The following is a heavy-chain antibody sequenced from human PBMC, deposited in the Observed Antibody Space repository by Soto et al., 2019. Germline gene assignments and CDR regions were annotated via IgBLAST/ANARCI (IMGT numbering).Heavy chain of an antibody. D-gene: IGHD6-13*01. CDR2: IYYSGST. Sequence: QVQLHESGPGLVKPSETLSLTCTVSGGSISSYYWSWIRQPPGKGLEWIGYIYYSGSTNYNPSLKSRVTISVDTSKNQFSLKLSSVTAADTAVYYCASQWYSSTYYYGMDVWGQGTTVTVSS. CDR1: GGSISSYY. J-gene: IGHJ6*02. CDR3: ASQWYSSTYYYGMDV. V-gene: IGHV4-59*01.